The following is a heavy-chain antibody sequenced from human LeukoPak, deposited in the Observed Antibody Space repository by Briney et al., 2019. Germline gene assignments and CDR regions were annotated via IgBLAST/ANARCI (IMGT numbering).Heavy chain of an antibody. Sequence: ASVKVSCKASGYTFTGYYMHWVRQAPGQGLEWMGWINPNSGGTNYAQKFQGRVTMTRDTSISTACMELSRLRSDDTTVYYCARVWGYCSSTSCSPLFDYWGQGTLVTVSS. CDR1: GYTFTGYY. D-gene: IGHD2-2*01. J-gene: IGHJ4*02. V-gene: IGHV1-2*02. CDR3: ARVWGYCSSTSCSPLFDY. CDR2: INPNSGGT.